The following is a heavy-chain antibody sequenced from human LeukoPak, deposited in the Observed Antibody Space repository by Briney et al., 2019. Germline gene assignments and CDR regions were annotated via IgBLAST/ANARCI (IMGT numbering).Heavy chain of an antibody. CDR2: IYSSGST. J-gene: IGHJ6*03. D-gene: IGHD6-19*01. CDR3: ARGGSGWNYYYYYMDV. Sequence: HSETLSLTCTVSGGSISSGSYYWSWIRQPAGKGLEWIGRIYSSGSTNYNPSLKSRVTISVDTSKNQFSLKLSSVTAADTAVYYCARGGSGWNYYYYYMDVWGKGTTVTISS. CDR1: GGSISSGSYY. V-gene: IGHV4-61*02.